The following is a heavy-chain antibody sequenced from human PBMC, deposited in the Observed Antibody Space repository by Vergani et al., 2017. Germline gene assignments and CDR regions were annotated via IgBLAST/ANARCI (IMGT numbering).Heavy chain of an antibody. CDR2: INHSGST. D-gene: IGHD2-2*01. V-gene: IGHV4-34*01. J-gene: IGHJ5*02. Sequence: QVQLQQWGAGLLKPSETLSLTCAVYGGSFSGYYWSWIRQPPGKGLEWIGEINHSGSTNYNPSLKSRVTISVDTSKNQFSLKLSSVTAADTAVYYCARERRKGVVVVPAAMGGDWFDPWGQGTLVTVSS. CDR1: GGSFSGYY. CDR3: ARERRKGVVVVPAAMGGDWFDP.